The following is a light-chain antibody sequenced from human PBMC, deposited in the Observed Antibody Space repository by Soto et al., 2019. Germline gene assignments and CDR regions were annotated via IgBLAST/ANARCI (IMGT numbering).Light chain of an antibody. J-gene: IGKJ2*01. CDR1: QGISSY. V-gene: IGKV1-8*01. CDR2: AAS. Sequence: AIRMTQSPSSFSASTGDRVTITCRASQGISSYLAWYQQKPGKAPKLLNYAASTLQSGVPSRFSGSGSGTDFTLTISCLQSEYFATYYCQQYYSYPRTFGQGTKLEIK. CDR3: QQYYSYPRT.